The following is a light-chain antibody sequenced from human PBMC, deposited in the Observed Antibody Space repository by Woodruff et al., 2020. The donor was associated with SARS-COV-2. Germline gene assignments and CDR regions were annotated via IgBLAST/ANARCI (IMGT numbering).Light chain of an antibody. V-gene: IGKV3-20*01. CDR1: QSVSSNY. Sequence: LSCRASQSVSSNYLAWYQQKPGQAPRLLIYGASSRATGIPDRFSGSGSGTDFTLTFSRLEPEDFAMYYCQQYGTSPRFGQGT. CDR3: QQYGTSPR. J-gene: IGKJ1*01. CDR2: GAS.